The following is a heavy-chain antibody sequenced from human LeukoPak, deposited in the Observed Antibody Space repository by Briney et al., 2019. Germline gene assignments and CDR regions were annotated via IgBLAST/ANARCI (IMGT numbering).Heavy chain of an antibody. CDR3: ARTAARRFDY. J-gene: IGHJ4*02. Sequence: VSVKVSCKASGYTFTGYYMHWVRQAPEQGLEWMGRINPNSGGANYAQKFQGRVTITTDTSTSTAYMELRSLRSDDTAVYYCARTAARRFDYWGQGTLVTVSS. CDR1: GYTFTGYY. D-gene: IGHD6-6*01. V-gene: IGHV1-2*06. CDR2: INPNSGGA.